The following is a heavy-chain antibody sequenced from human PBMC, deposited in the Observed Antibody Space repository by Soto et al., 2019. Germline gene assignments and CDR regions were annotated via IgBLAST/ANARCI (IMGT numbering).Heavy chain of an antibody. CDR3: ARGKYRPPYYYYYGMDG. J-gene: IGHJ6*02. V-gene: IGHV1-18*01. CDR2: ISAYNGNT. CDR1: GYTFTSYG. D-gene: IGHD2-2*02. Sequence: QVQLVQSGAEVKKPGASVKVSCKASGYTFTSYGISWVRQAPGQGLEWMGWISAYNGNTNYAQKLQGRVTMTTDTSTRTAYMEARSLRTGHTAVYYCARGKYRPPYYYYYGMDGWGQGNTVTVSS.